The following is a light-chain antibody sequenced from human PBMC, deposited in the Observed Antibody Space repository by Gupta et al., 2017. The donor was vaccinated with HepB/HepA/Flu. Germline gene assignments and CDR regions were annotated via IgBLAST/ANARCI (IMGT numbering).Light chain of an antibody. J-gene: IGLJ2*01. CDR2: RNN. CDR3: AAWDDSLSGPV. CDR1: SSNIGSNY. V-gene: IGLV1-47*01. Sequence: QSVLPQPPSASGTPGQRVTTPCSGSSSNIGSNYVYWYQQLPGTAPKLLIYRNNQRPSGVPDRFSGSKSGTSASLAISGLRSEDEADYYCAAWDDSLSGPVFGGGTKLTVL.